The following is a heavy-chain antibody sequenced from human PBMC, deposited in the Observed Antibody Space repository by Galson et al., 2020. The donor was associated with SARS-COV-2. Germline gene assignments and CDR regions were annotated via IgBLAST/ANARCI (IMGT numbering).Heavy chain of an antibody. V-gene: IGHV4-30-2*01. CDR3: ARMLITSMYYYYMDV. CDR2: IYHLGNT. D-gene: IGHD3-16*01. Sequence: SETLSLTCAVPGGSISSGGYSWSWIRQPPGQGLEWIGFIYHLGNTIYNPSLKSRVTISVDRSKNEFSLKLSSVTAADTAIYYCARMLITSMYYYYMDVWGKGTTVTISS. CDR1: GGSISSGGYS. J-gene: IGHJ6*03.